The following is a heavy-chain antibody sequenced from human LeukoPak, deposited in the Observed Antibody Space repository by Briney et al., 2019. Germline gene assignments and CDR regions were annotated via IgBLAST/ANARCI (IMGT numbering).Heavy chain of an antibody. CDR3: AIKLSSGGY. D-gene: IGHD3-22*01. CDR2: VSPNSANT. J-gene: IGHJ4*02. CDR1: GYTFSGYY. Sequence: EASVKVSCKASGYTFSGYYIFWVRRAPGQGLEWMGWVSPNSANTAYAQKFQGRVTMTRNTSISTAYMELSSLRSEDTAVYYCAIKLSSGGYWGQGTLVTVSS. V-gene: IGHV1-8*02.